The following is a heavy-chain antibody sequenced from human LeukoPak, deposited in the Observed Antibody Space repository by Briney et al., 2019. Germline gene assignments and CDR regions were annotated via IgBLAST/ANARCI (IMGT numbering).Heavy chain of an antibody. CDR3: ARDGNYYGSGSYYYYYYYMDV. J-gene: IGHJ6*03. V-gene: IGHV4-61*02. D-gene: IGHD3-10*01. Sequence: PSETLSLTCTVSGGSISSGSYYWSWIRQPAGKGLEWIGRIYTSGSTNYNPSLKSRVTISVDTSKNQFSLKLSSVTAADTAVYYCARDGNYYGSGSYYYYYYYMDVWGKGTTVTISS. CDR1: GGSISSGSYY. CDR2: IYTSGST.